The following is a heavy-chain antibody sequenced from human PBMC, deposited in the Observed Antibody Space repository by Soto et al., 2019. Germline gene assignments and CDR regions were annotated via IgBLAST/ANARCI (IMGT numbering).Heavy chain of an antibody. CDR1: GFTFSSYA. V-gene: IGHV3-23*01. Sequence: EVQLLESGGGLVQPGGSLRLSCAASGFTFSSYAMSWVRQAPGKGLEWVSAISGSGGSTYYADSVKGRFTISRDNSKNTLYLKMNSLRAEDTAVYYCAKIGVVSAPAPRYYFDYWGQGTLVTVSS. J-gene: IGHJ4*02. D-gene: IGHD2-21*01. CDR2: ISGSGGST. CDR3: AKIGVVSAPAPRYYFDY.